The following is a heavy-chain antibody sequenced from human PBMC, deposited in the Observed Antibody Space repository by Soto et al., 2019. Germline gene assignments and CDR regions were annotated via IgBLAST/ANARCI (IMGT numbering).Heavy chain of an antibody. Sequence: PGESLKISCEGSGYTFTSYYITWARQLPGKGLEWMGRIDPSDSYTTYNPSFQGHVTISADKSIRTAYLQWSSLEASDSAMYYCARGDTAIVRKCVDVWGQGTPVTVSS. CDR1: GYTFTSYY. J-gene: IGHJ6*02. D-gene: IGHD5-18*01. CDR2: IDPSDSYT. CDR3: ARGDTAIVRKCVDV. V-gene: IGHV5-10-1*01.